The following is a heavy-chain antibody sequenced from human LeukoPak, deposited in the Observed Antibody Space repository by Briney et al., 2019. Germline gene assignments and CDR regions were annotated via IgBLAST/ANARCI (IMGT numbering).Heavy chain of an antibody. J-gene: IGHJ6*03. CDR1: GGSFSGYY. CDR3: ARGYSGSRGYFYYYYMDV. CDR2: INHSGST. Sequence: PSETLSRTCAVYGGSFSGYYWSWIRQPPGKGLEWIGEINHSGSTNYNPSLKSRVTISVDTSKNQFSLKLSSVTAADTAVYYCARGYSGSRGYFYYYYMDVWGKGTTVTVSS. D-gene: IGHD1-26*01. V-gene: IGHV4-34*01.